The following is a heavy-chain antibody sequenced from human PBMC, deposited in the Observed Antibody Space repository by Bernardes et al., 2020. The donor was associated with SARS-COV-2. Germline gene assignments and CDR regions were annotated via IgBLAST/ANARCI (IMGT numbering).Heavy chain of an antibody. D-gene: IGHD1-7*01. CDR1: GFTFSRDA. CDR3: VRDSLSMARNYFGWFDS. J-gene: IGHJ5*01. Sequence: GGSLRLSCAASGFTFSRDAMNWVRQAPGKGLEWVSSITSGGSFMYYADSVEGRFTISRDNTNNSLYLHMSSLRAEDTAVYYCVRDSLSMARNYFGWFDSWGQGTLVTVSS. CDR2: ITSGGSFM. V-gene: IGHV3-21*01.